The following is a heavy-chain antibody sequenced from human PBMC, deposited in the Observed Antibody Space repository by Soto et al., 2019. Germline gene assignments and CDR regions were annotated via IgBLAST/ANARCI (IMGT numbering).Heavy chain of an antibody. CDR1: GGSISSSSYY. V-gene: IGHV4-39*01. CDR2: IYYSGST. Sequence: SETLSLTCTVSGGSISSSSYYWGWIRQPPGNGLEWIGSIYYSGSTYYNPSLKSRVTISVDTSKNQFSLKLRSVTAADTAVYYCARLDHYDFWSGYYKFDYWGQGTLVTVSS. D-gene: IGHD3-3*01. CDR3: ARLDHYDFWSGYYKFDY. J-gene: IGHJ4*02.